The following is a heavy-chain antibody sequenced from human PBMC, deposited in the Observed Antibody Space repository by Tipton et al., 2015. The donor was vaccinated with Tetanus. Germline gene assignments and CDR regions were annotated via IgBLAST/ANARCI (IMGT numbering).Heavy chain of an antibody. V-gene: IGHV1-46*01. CDR1: GYTFTSYY. CDR3: ARRWGGEWELLYYFDY. Sequence: QVQLVQSGAEVKKPGASVKVSCKASGYTFTSYYMHWVRQAPGQGLEWMGIINPSGGSTSYAQKFQGRVTMTTDTSTSTAYMERGSLRSDDTAVYYCARRWGGEWELLYYFDYWGQGTLVTVSS. J-gene: IGHJ4*02. D-gene: IGHD1-26*01. CDR2: INPSGGST.